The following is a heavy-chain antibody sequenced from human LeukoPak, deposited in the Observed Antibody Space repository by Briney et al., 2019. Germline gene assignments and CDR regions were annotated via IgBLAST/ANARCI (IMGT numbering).Heavy chain of an antibody. J-gene: IGHJ6*02. CDR3: ARVKQLLYYYYGMDV. Sequence: GGSLRLSCAASGFTFSNAWMSWVRQAPGKGLEWVANIKQDGSEKYYADSVKGRFTISRDNAENSLYLQMNSLRAEDTAVYYCARVKQLLYYYYGMDVWGQGTTVTVSS. V-gene: IGHV3-7*01. D-gene: IGHD6-13*01. CDR2: IKQDGSEK. CDR1: GFTFSNAW.